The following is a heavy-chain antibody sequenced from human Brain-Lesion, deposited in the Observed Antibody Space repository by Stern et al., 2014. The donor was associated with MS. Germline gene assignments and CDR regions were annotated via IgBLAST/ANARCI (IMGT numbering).Heavy chain of an antibody. CDR2: IYASGST. CDR3: VRETGGYTYGDTDFFDF. V-gene: IGHV4-61*02. J-gene: IGHJ4*02. D-gene: IGHD5-18*01. CDR1: GGSISSGSYY. Sequence: QLQLQESGPGLVKPSQTLFLTCSVSGGSISSGSYYWNWIRQPAGKGLEWIGRIYASGSTNSSPSLKSRVFISGATSKNQFSLKLSSVTAADAAMYYCVRETGGYTYGDTDFFDFWGQGTLVTVSS.